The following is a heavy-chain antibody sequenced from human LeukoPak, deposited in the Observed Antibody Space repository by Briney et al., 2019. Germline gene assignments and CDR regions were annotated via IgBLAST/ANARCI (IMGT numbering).Heavy chain of an antibody. CDR2: ISSSSSYI. V-gene: IGHV3-21*01. CDR3: AREAMLGEKNWFDP. D-gene: IGHD3-10*02. Sequence: PGGALRLSCVASLFTFSSYSTNWVRQAPGKGREGVSPISSSSSYIYYADSVKGRFTISRDNAKNSLYLQMNSLRAEDTAVYYCAREAMLGEKNWFDPWGQGTLVTVSS. J-gene: IGHJ5*02. CDR1: LFTFSSYS.